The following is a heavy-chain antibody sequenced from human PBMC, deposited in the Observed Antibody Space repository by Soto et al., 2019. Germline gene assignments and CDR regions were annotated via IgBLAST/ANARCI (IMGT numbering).Heavy chain of an antibody. CDR2: IYYSGST. D-gene: IGHD5-12*01. J-gene: IGHJ5*02. V-gene: IGHV4-30-4*01. CDR3: ARDLRLPTQQNWFDP. CDR1: GGSISSYY. Sequence: SETLSLTCTVSGGSISSYYWSWIRQPPGKGLEWIGYIYYSGSTYYNPSLKSRVTISVDTSKNQFSLKLSSVTAADTAVYYCARDLRLPTQQNWFDPWGQGTLVTV.